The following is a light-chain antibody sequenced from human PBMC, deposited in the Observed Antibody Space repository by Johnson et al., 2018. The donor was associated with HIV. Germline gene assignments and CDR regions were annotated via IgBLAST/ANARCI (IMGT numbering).Light chain of an antibody. CDR3: GTWDSSLSTYV. J-gene: IGLJ1*01. V-gene: IGLV1-51*01. CDR1: SSNIGNNY. Sequence: QYVLTQPPSVSKAPGQKVTISCSGSSSNIGNNYVSWYQQLPGTAPKLLIYDNYKRPSGIPDRFSGSKSGTAATLGITGLQTGDEADYYCGTWDSSLSTYVFGTVTKVTVL. CDR2: DNY.